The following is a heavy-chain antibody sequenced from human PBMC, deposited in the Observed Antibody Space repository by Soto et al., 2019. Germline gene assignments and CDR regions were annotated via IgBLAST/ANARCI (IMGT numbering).Heavy chain of an antibody. V-gene: IGHV4-30-2*01. CDR1: CVSISSVGYS. CDR3: ARGRTIFGVVPGYYYYGMDV. D-gene: IGHD3-3*01. Sequence: SETLSLTGTVSCVSISSVGYSWSWIRQPPGKGLEWIGYIYHSGSTYYNPSLKSRVTISVDRSKNQFSLKLSSVTAADTAVYYCARGRTIFGVVPGYYYYGMDVWGQGTTVTVSS. J-gene: IGHJ6*02. CDR2: IYHSGST.